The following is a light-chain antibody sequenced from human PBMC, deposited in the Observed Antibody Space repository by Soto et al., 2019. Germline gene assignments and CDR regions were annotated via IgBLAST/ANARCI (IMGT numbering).Light chain of an antibody. CDR3: CSYAGSNV. Sequence: QSALTQPASVSGSPGQSITISCTGTSSDVGSYNLVSWYQQHPGKAPKLMIYEGSKRPSGVSNRFSGSKSGNTASLTISGLQADDEADYYCCSYAGSNVFGTGTKLTVL. J-gene: IGLJ1*01. CDR1: SSDVGSYNL. V-gene: IGLV2-23*01. CDR2: EGS.